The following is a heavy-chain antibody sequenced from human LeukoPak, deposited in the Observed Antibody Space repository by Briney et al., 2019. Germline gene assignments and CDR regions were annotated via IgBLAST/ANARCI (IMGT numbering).Heavy chain of an antibody. J-gene: IGHJ3*02. Sequence: ASVKVSCKASGYTFTSYDINWVRQATGQGLELMGWMNPNSGNTGYAQKFQGRVTMTRNTSISTAYMELSSLRSEDTAVYYCARIIPKVTAIRSSDAFDIWGQGTMVTVSS. CDR1: GYTFTSYD. CDR2: MNPNSGNT. V-gene: IGHV1-8*01. D-gene: IGHD2-21*02. CDR3: ARIIPKVTAIRSSDAFDI.